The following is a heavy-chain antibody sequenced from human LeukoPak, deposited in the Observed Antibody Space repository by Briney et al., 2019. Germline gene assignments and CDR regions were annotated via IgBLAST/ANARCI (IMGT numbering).Heavy chain of an antibody. Sequence: GGSLRLSCAASGFTFDDYAMHWVRQAPGKGLEWVSLISWDGGSTYYADSVKGRFTISRDKSKNSLYLQMNSLRAEDTALYYCAKVGGSSWYFDYWGQGTLVTVSS. J-gene: IGHJ4*02. CDR3: AKVGGSSWYFDY. D-gene: IGHD6-13*01. V-gene: IGHV3-43D*03. CDR2: ISWDGGST. CDR1: GFTFDDYA.